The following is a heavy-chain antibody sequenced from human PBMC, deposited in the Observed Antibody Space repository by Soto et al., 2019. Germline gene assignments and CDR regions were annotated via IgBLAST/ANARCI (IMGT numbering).Heavy chain of an antibody. J-gene: IGHJ5*02. CDR2: ISYSGST. D-gene: IGHD3-10*01. V-gene: IGHV4-31*03. CDR1: GGSISGGGYY. CDR3: ARGVPYYYGSGASGWFDP. Sequence: PSETLSLTCTVSGGSISGGGYYWSWIRQHPGKGLEWIGYISYSGSTYYNPSLKSRVIISVDTPKNQFSLKLSSVTAADTAVYYCARGVPYYYGSGASGWFDPWGQGTLVTVSS.